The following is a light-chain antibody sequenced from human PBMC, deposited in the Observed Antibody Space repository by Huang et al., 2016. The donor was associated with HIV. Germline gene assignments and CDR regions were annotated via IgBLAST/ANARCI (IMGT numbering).Light chain of an antibody. J-gene: IGKJ5*01. V-gene: IGKV3-11*01. Sequence: EIVLTQSPATLSLSPGDRATLSCRASQSVSSYLTWFQQKPGQAPGLLIYDASNRATGTPARCSGSGSGTDFTLTISSLEAEDFAVYYCQQHRNWPITFGQGTRLEIK. CDR1: QSVSSY. CDR2: DAS. CDR3: QQHRNWPIT.